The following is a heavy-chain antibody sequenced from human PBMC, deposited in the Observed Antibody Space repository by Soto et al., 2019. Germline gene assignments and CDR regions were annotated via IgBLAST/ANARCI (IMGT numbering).Heavy chain of an antibody. D-gene: IGHD5-18*01. V-gene: IGHV3-23*01. CDR3: AKDSKAYNYGDFDY. CDR1: GFPFRFTFGSYA. J-gene: IGHJ4*02. Sequence: GGSLRLSCAASGFPFRFTFGSYAMSRVRQAPGKRLEWVSAVSGSGGSTYYADSVKGRFTISRDNSENTVYLQLNSLRAEDTAVYYCAKDSKAYNYGDFDYWGQGTLVTVSS. CDR2: VSGSGGST.